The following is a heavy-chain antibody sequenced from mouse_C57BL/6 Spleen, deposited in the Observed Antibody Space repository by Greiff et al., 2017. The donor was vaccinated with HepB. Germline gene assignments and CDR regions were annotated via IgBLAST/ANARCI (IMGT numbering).Heavy chain of an antibody. CDR1: GFTFSSYA. V-gene: IGHV5-4*01. CDR3: ARGGYDYIAY. D-gene: IGHD2-4*01. J-gene: IGHJ3*01. CDR2: ISDGGSYT. Sequence: EVQGAESGGGLVKPGGSLKLSCAASGFTFSSYAMSWVRQTPEKRLEWVATISDGGSYTYYPDNVKGRFTISRDNAKNNLYLQMSHLKSEDTAMYYCARGGYDYIAYWGQGTLVTVSA.